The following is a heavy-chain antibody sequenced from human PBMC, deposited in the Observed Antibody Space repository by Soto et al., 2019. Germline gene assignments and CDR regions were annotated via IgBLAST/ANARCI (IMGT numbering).Heavy chain of an antibody. CDR3: ARELVISSGYYYYGMDV. CDR1: GGSISSGDYY. CDR2: IYYSGST. J-gene: IGHJ6*02. D-gene: IGHD2-15*01. Sequence: QVQLQESGPGLVKPSQTLSLTCTVSGGSISSGDYYWSWIRQPPGKGLEWIGYIYYSGSTYYNPSLKSRVTISVDTSKNQFSLKLSSVTAADTAVYYCARELVISSGYYYYGMDVWGQGTTVTVSS. V-gene: IGHV4-30-4*01.